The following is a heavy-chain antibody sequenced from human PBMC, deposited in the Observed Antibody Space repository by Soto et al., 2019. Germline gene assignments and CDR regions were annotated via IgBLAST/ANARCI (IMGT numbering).Heavy chain of an antibody. J-gene: IGHJ5*02. D-gene: IGHD2-21*01. CDR2: IYYSGST. CDR1: GGSISSYY. Sequence: SETLSLTCTVSGGSISSYYWSWIRQPPGKGLEWIGYIYYSGSTNYNPSLKSRVTISVDTSKNQFSLKLSSVTAADTAIFYCARGINYSFDPWGQGTLVTVSS. CDR3: ARGINYSFDP. V-gene: IGHV4-59*12.